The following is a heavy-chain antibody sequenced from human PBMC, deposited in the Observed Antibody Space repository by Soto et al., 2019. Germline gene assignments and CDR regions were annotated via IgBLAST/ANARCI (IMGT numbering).Heavy chain of an antibody. CDR3: ARDLGGGLAY. Sequence: EVQLVESGGGVVQPGGSLRLSCTASGFTFNTHWMHWVRQAPGKGLLWVSRISGDGTHTSYADSVKGRFTISRDNAKRTVDLQMNSLRAEDTAVYYCARDLGGGLAYWGQGTLVTVSS. J-gene: IGHJ4*02. D-gene: IGHD1-26*01. V-gene: IGHV3-74*01. CDR1: GFTFNTHW. CDR2: ISGDGTHT.